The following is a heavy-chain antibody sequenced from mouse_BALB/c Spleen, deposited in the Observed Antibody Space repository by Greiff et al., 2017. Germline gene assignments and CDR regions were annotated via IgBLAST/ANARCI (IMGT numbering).Heavy chain of an antibody. V-gene: IGHV14-4*02. CDR2: IDPENGDT. D-gene: IGHD4-1*02. Sequence: EVQRVESGAELVKPGASVKLSCTASGFNIKDTYMHRVKQRPEQGLEWIGWIDPENGDTEYAPKFQGKATMTADTSSNTAYLQLSSLTSEDTAVYYCTPTGPSRQFAYWGQGTLVTVSA. CDR3: TPTGPSRQFAY. CDR1: GFNIKDTY. J-gene: IGHJ3*01.